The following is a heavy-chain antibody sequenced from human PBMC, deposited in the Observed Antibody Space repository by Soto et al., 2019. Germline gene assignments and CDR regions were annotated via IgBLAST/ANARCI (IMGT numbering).Heavy chain of an antibody. CDR1: GFTFSSHG. J-gene: IGHJ6*02. V-gene: IGHV3-33*03. D-gene: IGHD6-19*01. CDR2: IWFDGSKK. Sequence: QVQVVESGGGVVQPGRSLRLSCAASGFTFSSHGMHWVRQPPGKGLEWVAVIWFDGSKKIFADSVKGRFNISRDNSKNTLYMQINSLRAEDTAVYYCAQARSSFGLDVWGQGTKVTVSS. CDR3: AQARSSFGLDV.